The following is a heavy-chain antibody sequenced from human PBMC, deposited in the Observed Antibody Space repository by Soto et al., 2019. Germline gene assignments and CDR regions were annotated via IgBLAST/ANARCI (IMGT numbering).Heavy chain of an antibody. CDR3: AHRALYSGSYWDGGYFDT. Sequence: QITLRVSGPTRVRPTQPLTLTCNFAGFSLSSSGVGVGWIRQSPGKAPEWLVVIYWDDDKRYNPSLKSRLTITKDTSKKKVVLTMTNMDPVDTGTYYCAHRALYSGSYWDGGYFDTWGQGIPVTVSP. D-gene: IGHD1-26*01. CDR2: IYWDDDK. CDR1: GFSLSSSGVG. J-gene: IGHJ4*02. V-gene: IGHV2-5*02.